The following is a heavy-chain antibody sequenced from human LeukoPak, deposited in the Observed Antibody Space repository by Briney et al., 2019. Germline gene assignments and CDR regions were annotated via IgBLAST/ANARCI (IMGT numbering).Heavy chain of an antibody. V-gene: IGHV4-34*01. CDR1: GGSFSGYY. CDR3: ARESNSYYHDSSGYYHLPFFDY. J-gene: IGHJ4*02. CDR2: INHSGST. D-gene: IGHD3-22*01. Sequence: PSETLSLTCAVYGGSFSGYYWSWIRQPPGKGPEWIGEINHSGSTNYNPSLKSRVTISVDTSKNQFSLKLSSVTAADTAVYYCARESNSYYHDSSGYYHLPFFDYWGQGTLVTVSS.